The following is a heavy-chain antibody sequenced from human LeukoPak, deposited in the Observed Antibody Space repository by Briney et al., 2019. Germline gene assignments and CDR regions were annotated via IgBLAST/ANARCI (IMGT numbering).Heavy chain of an antibody. Sequence: PSETLSLTCTVSGYSISSGYYWGWILQPPGKGLEWIGSIYHSGSTYYNPSLKSRVTISVDTSKNQFSLKLSSVTAADTAVYYCARENMVRGVMDYWGQGTLVTVSS. D-gene: IGHD3-10*01. CDR1: GYSISSGYY. V-gene: IGHV4-38-2*02. CDR2: IYHSGST. J-gene: IGHJ4*02. CDR3: ARENMVRGVMDY.